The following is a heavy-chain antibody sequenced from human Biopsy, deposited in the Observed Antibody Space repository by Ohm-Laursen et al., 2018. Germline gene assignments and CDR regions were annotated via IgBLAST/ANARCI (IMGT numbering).Heavy chain of an antibody. CDR3: ARGPSGTAAGRFAS. V-gene: IGHV3-7*04. CDR2: MNQDGSEE. Sequence: SLRLSCAAIGFIFSRYWMNWVRQTPEKGLEWVANMNQDGSEEHYVDSVKGRFTISRDNSKSSLYLQMNSLRDEDTAVYYCARGPSGTAAGRFASWGQGTLVTVSS. J-gene: IGHJ4*02. CDR1: GFIFSRYW. D-gene: IGHD6-13*01.